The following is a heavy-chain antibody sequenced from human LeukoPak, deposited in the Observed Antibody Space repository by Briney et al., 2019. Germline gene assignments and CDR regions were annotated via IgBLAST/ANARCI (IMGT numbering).Heavy chain of an antibody. CDR2: IKNDGSST. Sequence: GGSLRLSCAASGFTFSSYWMHWVRQAPGKGLVWVSRIKNDGSSTNYADSVKGRFTISRDNAKNTLYLQMNSLRAEDTAVYYRARGRRTTVTTDWYFDLWGRGTLVTVSS. J-gene: IGHJ2*01. CDR3: ARGRRTTVTTDWYFDL. CDR1: GFTFSSYW. D-gene: IGHD4-17*01. V-gene: IGHV3-74*01.